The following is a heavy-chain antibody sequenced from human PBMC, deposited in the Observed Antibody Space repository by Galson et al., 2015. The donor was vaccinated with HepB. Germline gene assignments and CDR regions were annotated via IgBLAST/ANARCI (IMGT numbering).Heavy chain of an antibody. CDR2: IIPIFGTA. CDR1: GVTFSSYA. J-gene: IGHJ3*02. CDR3: ARDATWKDGSSWAFDI. V-gene: IGHV1-69*06. Sequence: SVKVSCKASGVTFSSYAISWVRQAPGQGLEWMGGIIPIFGTANYAQKFQGRVTITADKSTSTDYMELSSLRSEDTAVYYCARDATWKDGSSWAFDIWGQGTMVTVSS. D-gene: IGHD5-24*01.